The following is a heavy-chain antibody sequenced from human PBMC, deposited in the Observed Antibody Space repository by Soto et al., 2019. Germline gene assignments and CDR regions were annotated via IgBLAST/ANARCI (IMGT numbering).Heavy chain of an antibody. J-gene: IGHJ6*02. D-gene: IGHD6-19*01. V-gene: IGHV1-69*13. CDR2: IIPIFGTA. CDR3: ARGTTYSSGWYSEDYYYYGMDV. CDR1: GGTFSSYA. Sequence: SVKVSCKASGGTFSSYAISWVRQAPGQGLEWMGGIIPIFGTANYAQKFQGRVTITADESTSTAYMELSSLRSEDTAVYYCARGTTYSSGWYSEDYYYYGMDVWGQGTTVTVSS.